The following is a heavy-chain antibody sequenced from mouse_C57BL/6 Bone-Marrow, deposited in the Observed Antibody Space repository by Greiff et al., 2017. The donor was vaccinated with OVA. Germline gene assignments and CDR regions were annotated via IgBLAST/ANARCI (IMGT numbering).Heavy chain of an antibody. J-gene: IGHJ1*03. CDR3: AQSSYWYFDV. Sequence: VKQSHGKSLEWIGDINPNNGGTSYNQKFKGKATLTVDKSSSTAYMELRSLTSEDSAVYYCAQSSYWYFDVWGTGTTVTVSS. V-gene: IGHV1-26*01. CDR2: INPNNGGT.